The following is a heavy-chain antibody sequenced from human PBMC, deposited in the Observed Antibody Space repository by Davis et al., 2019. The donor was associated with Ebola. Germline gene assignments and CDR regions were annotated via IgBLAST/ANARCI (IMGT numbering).Heavy chain of an antibody. J-gene: IGHJ4*02. D-gene: IGHD5-12*01. CDR1: GDSVFGKNGA. CDR3: ARGWLRSGFDY. V-gene: IGHV6-1*01. CDR2: TYYTSKWYS. Sequence: PSETLSLTCAISGDSVFGKNGAWNWIRQSPSRGLEWLGRTYYTSKWYSDYAVSMKSRITVNPDTSKNQFSLQLSSVTPEDTAVYYCARGWLRSGFDYWGQGTLVIVSS.